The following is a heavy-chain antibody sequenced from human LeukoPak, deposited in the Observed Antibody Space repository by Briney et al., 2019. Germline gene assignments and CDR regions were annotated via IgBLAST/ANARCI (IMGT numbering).Heavy chain of an antibody. V-gene: IGHV1-46*01. CDR1: GYTFSTCC. J-gene: IGHJ6*03. Sequence: ASVKVSCKASGYTFSTCCIHWVRQAPGQGLEWLAIINPSDTSTTYAQKFQGRVTMTSDMSTSIVYMELSSLRSEDTAVYYCASKGGSSAPYYYYYMDVWGKGTTVTVSS. CDR2: INPSDTST. D-gene: IGHD6-6*01. CDR3: ASKGGSSAPYYYYYMDV.